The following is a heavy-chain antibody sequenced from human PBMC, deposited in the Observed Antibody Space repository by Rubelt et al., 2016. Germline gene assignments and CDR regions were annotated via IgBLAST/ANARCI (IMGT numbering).Heavy chain of an antibody. Sequence: EVELVESGGGLVQPGGSLRLSCAASGFTFDDYAMHWVRQAPGKGLEWVSGITWNSGIIGYADSVKGRFTISRDNAKNSLYLQKHSLRADDTALYYCAKEIDHPDDYNLAYVLGMDSWGQGTLVTGSS. J-gene: IGHJ4*02. CDR1: GFTFDDYA. V-gene: IGHV3-9*01. CDR3: AKEIDHPDDYNLAYVLGMDS. D-gene: IGHD5-24*01. CDR2: ITWNSGII.